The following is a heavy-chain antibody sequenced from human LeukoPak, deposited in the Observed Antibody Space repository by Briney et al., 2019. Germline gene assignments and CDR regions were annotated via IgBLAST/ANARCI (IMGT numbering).Heavy chain of an antibody. J-gene: IGHJ4*02. Sequence: GGSPRLSCAASGFTFSSYGMHWVRQAPGKGLEWVAFIRYDGSNKYYADSVKGRFTISRDNSKNTLYPQMNSLRAEDTAVYYCAKDRTVTTTPYYFDYWGQGTLVTVSS. V-gene: IGHV3-30*02. CDR3: AKDRTVTTTPYYFDY. CDR2: IRYDGSNK. D-gene: IGHD4-17*01. CDR1: GFTFSSYG.